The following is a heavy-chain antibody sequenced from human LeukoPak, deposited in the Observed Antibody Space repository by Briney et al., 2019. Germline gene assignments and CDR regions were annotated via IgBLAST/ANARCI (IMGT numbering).Heavy chain of an antibody. V-gene: IGHV4-38-2*02. CDR2: IYRSGST. CDR1: NYSISNSLY. Sequence: KPSETLSLTCSGSNYSISNSLYWGLLRQPPGKGLEWIGSIYRSGSTFYNPSLKSRVTISLDTSKNQFSLKLSSVTAADTAVYFCARGTSGYYMDVWGKGTTVTVSS. J-gene: IGHJ6*03. CDR3: ARGTSGYYMDV. D-gene: IGHD1-14*01.